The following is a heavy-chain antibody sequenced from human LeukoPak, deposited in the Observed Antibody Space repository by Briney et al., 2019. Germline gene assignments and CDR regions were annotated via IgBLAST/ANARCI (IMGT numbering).Heavy chain of an antibody. J-gene: IGHJ4*02. V-gene: IGHV3-7*01. Sequence: GRSLRLSCAASGFPFSTYSMHWVRQAPGKGLEWVANIKHDESEKNYLDSVKGRFTISRDNAQNSLYLQMNGLRVEDTAVYYCTRRLDDWGQGTLVTVSS. CDR1: GFPFSTYS. D-gene: IGHD3-16*01. CDR2: IKHDESEK. CDR3: TRRLDD.